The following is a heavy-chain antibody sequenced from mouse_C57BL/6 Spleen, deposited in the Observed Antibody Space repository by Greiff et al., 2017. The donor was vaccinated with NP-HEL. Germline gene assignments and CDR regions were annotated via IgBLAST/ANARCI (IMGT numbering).Heavy chain of an antibody. D-gene: IGHD1-3*01. CDR2: INPSNGGT. V-gene: IGHV1-53*01. Sequence: QVQLQHPGTELVKPGASVKLSCKASGYTFTSYWMHWVKQRPGQGLEWIGNINPSNGGTNYNEKFKSKATLTVDKSSSTAYMQLSSLTSEDSAVYYCARVLTLKAWFAYWGQGTLVTVSA. CDR1: GYTFTSYW. J-gene: IGHJ3*01. CDR3: ARVLTLKAWFAY.